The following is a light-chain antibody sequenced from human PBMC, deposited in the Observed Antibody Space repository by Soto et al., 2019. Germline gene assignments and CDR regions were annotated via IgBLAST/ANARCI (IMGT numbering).Light chain of an antibody. J-gene: IGKJ4*01. CDR2: GAS. CDR1: QSVRSN. Sequence: VITQSPSTLSVSPGERVTLSCRASQSVRSNLAWYQQKPGQSPRLLIYGASTRATGIPARFSGSGSGTEFTLTISSLQSEDFAVYYCQQFSSYPLTFGGGTKVDIK. CDR3: QQFSSYPLT. V-gene: IGKV3-15*01.